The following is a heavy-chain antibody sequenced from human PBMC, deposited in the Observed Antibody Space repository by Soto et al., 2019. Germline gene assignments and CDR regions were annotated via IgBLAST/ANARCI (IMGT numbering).Heavy chain of an antibody. CDR2: IYHSGST. CDR1: GFSISSGGYS. D-gene: IGHD5-12*01. CDR3: ARAPRDGYNYVLP. Sequence: SETLSLTCAFSGFSISSGGYSWSWIRQPPGKGLEWIGYIYHSGSTYYNPSLKSRVTISVDRSKNQFSLKLSSVTAADTAVYYCARAPRDGYNYVLPWGQGTLVTVSS. J-gene: IGHJ4*02. V-gene: IGHV4-30-2*01.